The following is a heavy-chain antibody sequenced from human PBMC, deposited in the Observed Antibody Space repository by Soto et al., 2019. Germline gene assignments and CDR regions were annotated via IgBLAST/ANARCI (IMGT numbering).Heavy chain of an antibody. CDR1: GYSFTDYH. J-gene: IGHJ6*02. CDR3: ARGHSTDCSNGVCSFFYNHEMDV. Sequence: ASVKVSCKASGYSFTDYHVHWVRQAPGQGLELLGRINPKSGGTSTAQKFQGWVTMTRDTSINTAYMDLTRLRSDDTAVYYCARGHSTDCSNGVCSFFYNHEMDVWGQGTPITV. CDR2: INPKSGGT. V-gene: IGHV1-2*04. D-gene: IGHD2-8*01.